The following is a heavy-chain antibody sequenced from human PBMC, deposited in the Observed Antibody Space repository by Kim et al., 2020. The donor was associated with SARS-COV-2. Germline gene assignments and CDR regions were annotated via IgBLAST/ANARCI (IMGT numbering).Heavy chain of an antibody. D-gene: IGHD3-22*01. V-gene: IGHV3-30*01. CDR3: ARALVTMIVVVITELGYYFDY. J-gene: IGHJ4*02. Sequence: FTISRDNSKNTLYLQMNSLRAEDTAVYYCARALVTMIVVVITELGYYFDYWGQGTLVTVSS.